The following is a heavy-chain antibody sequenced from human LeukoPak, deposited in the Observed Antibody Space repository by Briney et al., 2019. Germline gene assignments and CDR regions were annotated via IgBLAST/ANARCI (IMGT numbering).Heavy chain of an antibody. J-gene: IGHJ1*01. CDR1: GFTFSSYG. CDR3: AKDVNRSLRYFDWLLPAECFQH. CDR2: ISYDGSNK. V-gene: IGHV3-30*18. Sequence: GGSLRLSCAASGFTFSSYGMHWVRQAPGKGLEWVAVISYDGSNKYYADSVKGRFTISRDNSKNTLYLQMNSLRAEDTAVYYCAKDVNRSLRYFDWLLPAECFQHWGQGTLVTVSS. D-gene: IGHD3-9*01.